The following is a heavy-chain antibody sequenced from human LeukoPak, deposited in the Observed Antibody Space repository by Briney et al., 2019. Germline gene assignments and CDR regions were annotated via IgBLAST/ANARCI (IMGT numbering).Heavy chain of an antibody. CDR3: ATKQWLAPPPDS. CDR2: INTDGTVT. V-gene: IGHV3-74*01. D-gene: IGHD6-19*01. J-gene: IGHJ4*02. CDR1: GFTFSKYW. Sequence: GGSLRPSCAASGFTFSKYWMLWGRQAPGEGLESVSRINTDGTVTTYADSVKGRFTVSRDNADNTMFLQMNRVRDEDTAVYYCATKQWLAPPPDSWGQGTPVTVSS.